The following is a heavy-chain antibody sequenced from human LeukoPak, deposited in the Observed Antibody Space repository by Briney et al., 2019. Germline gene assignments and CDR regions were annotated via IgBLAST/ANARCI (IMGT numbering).Heavy chain of an antibody. D-gene: IGHD5-18*01. J-gene: IGHJ4*02. Sequence: SVKVSCKPSGYTFTGYYMHWVRQAPGQGLQWMGWINPNSGGTNYAQKFQGRVTMTRDTSISTAYMELSRLTFDDTAVYYCARGTGEGYSYGRYFFDYWGQGTLVTVSS. CDR3: ARGTGEGYSYGRYFFDY. CDR2: INPNSGGT. V-gene: IGHV1-2*02. CDR1: GYTFTGYY.